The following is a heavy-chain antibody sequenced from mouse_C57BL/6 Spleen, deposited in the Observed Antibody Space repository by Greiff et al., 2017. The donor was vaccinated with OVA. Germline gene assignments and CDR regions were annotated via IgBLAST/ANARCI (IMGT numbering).Heavy chain of an antibody. CDR3: ARDRYYGSSGDYFDY. CDR1: GFTFSSYA. V-gene: IGHV5-4*01. CDR2: ISDGGSYT. D-gene: IGHD1-1*01. Sequence: EVQGVESGGGLVKPGGSLKLSCAASGFTFSSYAMSWVRQTPEKRLAWVATISDGGSYTYYPDNVKGRFTISRDNAKNNLYLQMSHLKSEDTAMYYCARDRYYGSSGDYFDYWGQGTTLTVSS. J-gene: IGHJ2*01.